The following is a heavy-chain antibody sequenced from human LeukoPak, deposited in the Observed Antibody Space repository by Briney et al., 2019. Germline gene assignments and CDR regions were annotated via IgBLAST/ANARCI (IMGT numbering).Heavy chain of an antibody. D-gene: IGHD3-9*01. V-gene: IGHV4-31*03. CDR2: IYSSGST. J-gene: IGHJ4*02. Sequence: SQTLSLTCTVSGGSINSGGYYWSWIRQHPGKGLEWIGYIYSSGSTYYNPSLTSRVTISMDTTKNQFSLKLSSVAAADTAVYYCARGQNDYDILTGSRINKFDYWGQGTLVTVSS. CDR1: GGSINSGGYY. CDR3: ARGQNDYDILTGSRINKFDY.